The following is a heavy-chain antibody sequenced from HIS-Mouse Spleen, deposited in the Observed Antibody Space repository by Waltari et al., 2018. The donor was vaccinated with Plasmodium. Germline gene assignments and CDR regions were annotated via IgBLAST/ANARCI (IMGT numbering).Heavy chain of an antibody. V-gene: IGHV4-59*01. D-gene: IGHD3-16*01. J-gene: IGHJ3*02. Sequence: QVQLQESGPGLVQPSETLSPTCTVYGGSISRYYWSWIRQPPGKGLEWIWYIYYSGSTNYNPSLKSRVTISVDTSKNQCSLKLSSVTAADTAVYYCARVGRRIWGAFDIWGQGTMVTVSS. CDR2: IYYSGST. CDR3: ARVGRRIWGAFDI. CDR1: GGSISRYY.